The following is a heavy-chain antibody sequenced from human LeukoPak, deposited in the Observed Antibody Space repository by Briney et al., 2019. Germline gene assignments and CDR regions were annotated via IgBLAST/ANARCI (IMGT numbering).Heavy chain of an antibody. J-gene: IGHJ3*02. CDR1: GGSYNSFD. V-gene: IGHV4-59*01. D-gene: IGHD1-26*01. CDR3: ARNSNFVGATNNDAFDI. CDR2: IFYTATT. Sequence: PSETLSLTCTVSGGSYNSFDGSWIRQPPGEGREGITYIFYTATTNYPPSLKSRVSISVDTSKNRFSLKLTSVTAADTAMYYCARNSNFVGATNNDAFDIWGQGTFLTVSS.